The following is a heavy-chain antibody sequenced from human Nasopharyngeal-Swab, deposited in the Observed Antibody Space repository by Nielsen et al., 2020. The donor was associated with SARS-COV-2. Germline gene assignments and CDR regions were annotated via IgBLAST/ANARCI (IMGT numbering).Heavy chain of an antibody. CDR1: GYSFTSYD. D-gene: IGHD1-14*01. Sequence: ASVKVSCKASGYSFTSYDINWVRQATRQGLEWMGWMNPNSANTGCAQKFQGRVTMTRNTSISTAYMELGSLRSEDTAVYYCAKRGAGTTGDAFDLWGQGTMVTVSS. CDR2: MNPNSANT. J-gene: IGHJ3*01. V-gene: IGHV1-8*01. CDR3: AKRGAGTTGDAFDL.